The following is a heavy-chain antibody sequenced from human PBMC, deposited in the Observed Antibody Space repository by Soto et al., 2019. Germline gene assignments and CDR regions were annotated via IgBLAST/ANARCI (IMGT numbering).Heavy chain of an antibody. Sequence: PSETLSLTCAVYGGSFSGYYWSWIRQPPGKGLEWIGEINHSGSTNYNPSLKSRVTISVDTSKNQFSLKLSYVTDAETAVYYCARDRRWSQYSSGWLNMDVWGQGNTVTVYS. J-gene: IGHJ6*02. CDR2: INHSGST. CDR1: GGSFSGYY. V-gene: IGHV4-34*01. CDR3: ARDRRWSQYSSGWLNMDV. D-gene: IGHD6-19*01.